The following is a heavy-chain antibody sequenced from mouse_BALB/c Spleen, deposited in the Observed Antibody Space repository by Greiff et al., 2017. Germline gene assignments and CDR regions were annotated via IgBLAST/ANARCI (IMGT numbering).Heavy chain of an antibody. J-gene: IGHJ3*01. CDR2: ISSGGGST. Sequence: EVKLVESGGGLVKPGGSLKLSCAASGFAFSSYDMSWVRQTPEKRLEWVAYISSGGGSTYYPDTVKGRFTISRDNAKNTLYLQMSSLKSEDTAMYYCARRGYVAWFAYWGQGTLVTVSA. V-gene: IGHV5-12-1*01. CDR1: GFAFSSYD. CDR3: ARRGYVAWFAY. D-gene: IGHD1-2*01.